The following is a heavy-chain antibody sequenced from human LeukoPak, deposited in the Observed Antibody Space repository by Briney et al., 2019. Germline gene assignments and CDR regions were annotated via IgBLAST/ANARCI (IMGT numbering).Heavy chain of an antibody. Sequence: PGGSLRLSCAASGFTFSSYSMNWVRPAPGKGLEWVSYISTGSSTIYYVDSVKGRFTISRDNAKNSLYLQMNTLRAEDTAVYYCASLDYWGQGTPVTVSS. CDR2: ISTGSSTI. CDR3: ASLDY. V-gene: IGHV3-48*01. J-gene: IGHJ4*02. CDR1: GFTFSSYS.